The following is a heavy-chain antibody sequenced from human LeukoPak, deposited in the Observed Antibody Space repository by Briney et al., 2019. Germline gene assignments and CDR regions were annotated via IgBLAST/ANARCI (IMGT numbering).Heavy chain of an antibody. V-gene: IGHV4-39*07. CDR1: GGSISSSSYY. Sequence: SETLSLTCTVSGGSISSSSYYWGWIRQPPGKGLEWIGEINHSGSTNYNPTLKSRVTISVDTSKNQFSLKLISVTAADTGVYYCARGRTYWYFDRWGRGTLVTVSS. J-gene: IGHJ2*01. CDR3: ARGRTYWYFDR. CDR2: INHSGST.